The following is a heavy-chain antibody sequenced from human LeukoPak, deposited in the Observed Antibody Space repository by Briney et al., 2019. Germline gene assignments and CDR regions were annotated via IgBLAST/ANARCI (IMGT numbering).Heavy chain of an antibody. CDR2: ISSSSSII. CDR1: GFTFSSYE. D-gene: IGHD5-24*01. J-gene: IGHJ5*02. Sequence: PGGSLRLSCAASGFTFSSYEMNWVRQAPGKGLEWVSYISSSSSIIEYADSVKGRFTISRDNAKNSLFLQMNSLRDEDTAVYYCARGTNSRNNWIDPWGQGTLVTVSS. CDR3: ARGTNSRNNWIDP. V-gene: IGHV3-48*02.